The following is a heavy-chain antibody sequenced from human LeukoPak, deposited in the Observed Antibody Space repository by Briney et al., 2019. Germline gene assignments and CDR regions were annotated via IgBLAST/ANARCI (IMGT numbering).Heavy chain of an antibody. J-gene: IGHJ4*02. V-gene: IGHV3-30*18. CDR2: ISYDGSNK. CDR3: AKDQQWLVYLFDY. CDR1: GFTFSSYA. Sequence: GGSLRLSCAASGFTFSSYAMSWVRQAPGKGLEWVAVISYDGSNKYYADSVKGRFTISRDNSKNTLYLQMNSLRGEDTAVYFCAKDQQWLVYLFDYWGQGTLVTVSS. D-gene: IGHD6-19*01.